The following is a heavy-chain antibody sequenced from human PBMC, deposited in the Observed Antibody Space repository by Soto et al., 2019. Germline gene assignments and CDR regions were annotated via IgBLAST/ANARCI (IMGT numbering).Heavy chain of an antibody. CDR2: IYPGDSDT. CDR1: GYSFTSYW. CDR3: ARAPHYYDSSGYAFDI. D-gene: IGHD3-22*01. J-gene: IGHJ3*02. Sequence: PGESLKISCKGSGYSFTSYWIGRVRQMPGKGLEWMGIIYPGDSDTRYSPSFQGQVTISADKSISTAYLQWSSLKASDTAMYYCARAPHYYDSSGYAFDIWGQGTMVTVSS. V-gene: IGHV5-51*01.